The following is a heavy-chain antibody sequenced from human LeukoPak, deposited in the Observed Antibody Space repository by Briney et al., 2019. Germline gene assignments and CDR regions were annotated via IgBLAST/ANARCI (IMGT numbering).Heavy chain of an antibody. D-gene: IGHD2-21*02. CDR2: IYYSGST. CDR3: ASLPVVVTAPFDY. V-gene: IGHV4-39*01. CDR1: GGSISSSSYY. Sequence: PSETLSLTCTVSGGSISSSSYYWGWIRQPPGKGLEWIGSIYYSGSTYYNPSLESRVTISVDTSKNQFSLKLSSVTAADTAVYYCASLPVVVTAPFDYWGQGTLVTVSS. J-gene: IGHJ4*02.